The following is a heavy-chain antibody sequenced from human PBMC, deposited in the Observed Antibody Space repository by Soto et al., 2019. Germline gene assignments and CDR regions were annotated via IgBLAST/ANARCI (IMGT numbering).Heavy chain of an antibody. J-gene: IGHJ3*02. Sequence: PGESLKISCKGSGDSFTSYWIGWVRQMPGKGLEWMGIIYPGGSDTRYSPSFQGQVTISADKSISTAYLQWSSLKASDTAMYYCARHNWNDEGAFDIWGQGTMVTVSS. CDR3: ARHNWNDEGAFDI. CDR2: IYPGGSDT. V-gene: IGHV5-51*01. CDR1: GDSFTSYW. D-gene: IGHD1-20*01.